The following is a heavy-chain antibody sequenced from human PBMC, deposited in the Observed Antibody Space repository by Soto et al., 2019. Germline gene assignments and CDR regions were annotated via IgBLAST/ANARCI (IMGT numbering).Heavy chain of an antibody. CDR3: ASPRQGNYDFLSGYYALDY. V-gene: IGHV4-34*01. CDR1: GGSFSGYY. D-gene: IGHD3-3*01. Sequence: PSETLSLTCAVYGGSFSGYYLSWIRQPPGKGLEWIGEINHSGSTNYNPSLKSRVTISVDTSKNQFSLNLRSVTAADTAVYYCASPRQGNYDFLSGYYALDYWGQGTLVTVSS. CDR2: INHSGST. J-gene: IGHJ4*02.